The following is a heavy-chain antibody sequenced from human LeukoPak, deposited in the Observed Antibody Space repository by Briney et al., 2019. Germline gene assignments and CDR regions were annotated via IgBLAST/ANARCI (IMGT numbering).Heavy chain of an antibody. CDR2: IYYSGNT. V-gene: IGHV4-59*08. D-gene: IGHD3-16*01. CDR1: GGSISRDS. J-gene: IGHJ4*02. Sequence: SETLSLTCTVSGGSISRDSWSWIRQPPGKKLEWIGYIYYSGNTNYNPSLKSRVTISIDTSKNQFSLKVSSVTAADTAVYYCARVGDGNFDYWGQGTLVTVSS. CDR3: ARVGDGNFDY.